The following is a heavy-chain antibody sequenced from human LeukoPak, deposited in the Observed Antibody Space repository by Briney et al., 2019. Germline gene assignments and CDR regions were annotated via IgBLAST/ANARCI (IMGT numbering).Heavy chain of an antibody. CDR1: GYTFTSYG. Sequence: GASVKVSCKASGYTFTSYGISWVRQAPGQGLEWMGWISAYNGNTNYAQKLQGRVTMTTDTSTSTAYMEPRSLRSDDTAVYYCARVYSSSWYGGDYMDVWGKGTTVTVSS. CDR3: ARVYSSSWYGGDYMDV. D-gene: IGHD6-13*01. V-gene: IGHV1-18*01. J-gene: IGHJ6*03. CDR2: ISAYNGNT.